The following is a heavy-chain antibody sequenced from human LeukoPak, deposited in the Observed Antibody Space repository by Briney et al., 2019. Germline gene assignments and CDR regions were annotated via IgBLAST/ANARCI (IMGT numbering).Heavy chain of an antibody. V-gene: IGHV4-4*07. J-gene: IGHJ5*02. CDR3: AIMIAGAAGFWLDA. D-gene: IGHD6-25*01. CDR2: LSTSGSP. CDR1: GGSISGHY. Sequence: PSETLSLTCTVSGGSISGHYWNWIRQPAGKGLEWIGRLSTSGSPKYNPSLKSRVTISVDKSNNLFSLKVNAVTAADTAVYYCAIMIAGAAGFWLDAWGQGTPVTISS.